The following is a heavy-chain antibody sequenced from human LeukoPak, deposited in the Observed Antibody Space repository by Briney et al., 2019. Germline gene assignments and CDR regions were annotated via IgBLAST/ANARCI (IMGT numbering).Heavy chain of an antibody. CDR2: ISGSGSST. J-gene: IGHJ4*02. CDR1: GFTFSIYS. V-gene: IGHV3-23*01. Sequence: GGSLRLSCAASGFTFSIYSMNWVRQAPGKGLEWVSSISGSGSSTYYADSVKGRFTMSRDNSKNTLFLQMNSLRAEDAAIYYCAKLSTSMVISPSPIDCWGQGTLVTVPS. D-gene: IGHD5-18*01. CDR3: AKLSTSMVISPSPIDC.